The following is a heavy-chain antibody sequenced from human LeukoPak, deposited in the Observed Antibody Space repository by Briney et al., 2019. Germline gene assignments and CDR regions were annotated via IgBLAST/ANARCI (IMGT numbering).Heavy chain of an antibody. D-gene: IGHD3-22*01. CDR3: ARAPSEIGGYYPEYFRH. Sequence: GGSLRLSCAASGFTFSSYWMHWVRQAPGKGLVWVSRIKSDGSTRYTDSVKGRFTISRDNAKNTVSLQMNSLRAEDTGVYYCARAPSEIGGYYPEYFRHWGQGTLVTVSP. CDR2: IKSDGST. CDR1: GFTFSSYW. V-gene: IGHV3-74*01. J-gene: IGHJ1*01.